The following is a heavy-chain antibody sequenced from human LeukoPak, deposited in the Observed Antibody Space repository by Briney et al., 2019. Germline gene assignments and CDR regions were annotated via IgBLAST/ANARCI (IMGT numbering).Heavy chain of an antibody. V-gene: IGHV1-2*02. CDR2: INLDSGGT. CDR3: ASILRYFDWSFDY. CDR1: GYTFTDYL. D-gene: IGHD3-9*01. Sequence: GASVKVSCKTSGYTFTDYLMHWVRQAPGQGLEWMGWINLDSGGTKYAQRFQGRVTMTRDTSISTAYMELSRLRSDDTAVYYCASILRYFDWSFDYWGQGTLVTVSS. J-gene: IGHJ4*02.